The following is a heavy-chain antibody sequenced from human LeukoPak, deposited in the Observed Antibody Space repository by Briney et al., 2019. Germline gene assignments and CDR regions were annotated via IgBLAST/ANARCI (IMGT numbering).Heavy chain of an antibody. CDR3: AKELGYCSSASCSPFDY. Sequence: GGSLRLSCAASGFSFSNYAMSWVRQAPGRGLEWVSGISASGGSTYYAGSVKGRFTVSRDNSKNTLYLQMNSLSAEDTALYYCAKELGYCSSASCSPFDYWGQGTLVTVSS. CDR2: ISASGGST. V-gene: IGHV3-23*01. J-gene: IGHJ4*02. D-gene: IGHD2-2*01. CDR1: GFSFSNYA.